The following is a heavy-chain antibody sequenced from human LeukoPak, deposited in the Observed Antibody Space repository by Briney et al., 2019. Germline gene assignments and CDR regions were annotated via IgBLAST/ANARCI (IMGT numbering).Heavy chain of an antibody. Sequence: SETLSLTCSVSGVSISSGSNYWGWIRQPPGKTLEWIGSIYSSGSTYYNPSLKSRVIILIDTAKNHFSLNLSSVTAADTAVYYCARVPPPRDGYNSYYYYYYMDVWGKGTTVTVSS. CDR2: IYSSGST. CDR1: GVSISSGSNY. J-gene: IGHJ6*03. CDR3: ARVPPPRDGYNSYYYYYYMDV. D-gene: IGHD5-24*01. V-gene: IGHV4-39*07.